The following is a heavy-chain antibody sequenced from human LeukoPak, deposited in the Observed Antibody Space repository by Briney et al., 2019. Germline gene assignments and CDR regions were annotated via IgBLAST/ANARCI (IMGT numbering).Heavy chain of an antibody. CDR1: GGSFSGYY. Sequence: TLSLTCAVYGGSFSGYYWSWIRQPPGKGLEWIGYIYYSGSTYYNPSLKSRVTISVDTSKNQFSLKLSSVAAADTAVYYCARRGINPSFDPWGQGTLVTVSS. CDR3: ARRGINPSFDP. V-gene: IGHV4-30-4*08. J-gene: IGHJ5*02. CDR2: IYYSGST.